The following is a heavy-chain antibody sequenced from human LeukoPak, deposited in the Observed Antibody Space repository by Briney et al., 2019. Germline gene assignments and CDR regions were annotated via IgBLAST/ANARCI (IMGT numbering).Heavy chain of an antibody. J-gene: IGHJ6*02. V-gene: IGHV4-31*03. CDR2: IYYSGST. CDR1: GGSISSGGYY. Sequence: SETLSLTCTVSGGSISSGGYYWSWIRQHPGKGLEWIGYIYYSGSTYYNPSLKSRVAISVDTSKNQFSLKLSSVTAADTAVYYCASGPLYGMDVWGQGTTVTVSS. CDR3: ASGPLYGMDV.